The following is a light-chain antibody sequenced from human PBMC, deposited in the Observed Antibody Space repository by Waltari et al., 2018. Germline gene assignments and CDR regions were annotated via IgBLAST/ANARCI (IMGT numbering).Light chain of an antibody. CDR3: QQSYSTPPRT. J-gene: IGKJ1*01. CDR2: ASS. CDR1: QSISRH. V-gene: IGKV1-39*01. Sequence: DIQMTQSPASLSASVGDRVTITCRASQSISRHLNWYQQRPGNAPKLLIYASSNLQSGVPSRFSGSGSGTEFTLTISSLQPEDFATYNCQQSYSTPPRTFGQGTKVEMK.